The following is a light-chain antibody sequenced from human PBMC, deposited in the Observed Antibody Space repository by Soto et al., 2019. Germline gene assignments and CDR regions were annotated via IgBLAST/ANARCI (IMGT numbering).Light chain of an antibody. CDR1: QSVSSN. Sequence: EIVMTHSPATLSVSPGERATLSCRASQSVSSNLAWYQQKPGQAPRLLIYGASTRATGIRARFSGSGSGTEFTLTISSLQSEDFAVYYCQQYNNWPRWTFGQGTKV. CDR2: GAS. J-gene: IGKJ1*01. V-gene: IGKV3-15*01. CDR3: QQYNNWPRWT.